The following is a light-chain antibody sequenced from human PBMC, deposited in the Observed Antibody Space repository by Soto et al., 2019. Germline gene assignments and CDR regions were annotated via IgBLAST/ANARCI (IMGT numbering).Light chain of an antibody. J-gene: IGLJ1*01. Sequence: QSALPQPPSASGSPGQSVTISCTGTKTDIGVYDFVSWYQHHPGKAPRLIIYEVVQRPSGVPDRFSGSKSGNTASLTVSGLQAADEADYVCKSYAGSNTDVFGSGTKLTVL. V-gene: IGLV2-8*01. CDR1: KTDIGVYDF. CDR3: KSYAGSNTDV. CDR2: EVV.